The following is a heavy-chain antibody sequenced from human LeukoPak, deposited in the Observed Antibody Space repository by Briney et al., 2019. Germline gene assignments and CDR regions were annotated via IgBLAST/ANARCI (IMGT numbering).Heavy chain of an antibody. CDR1: GFTFSSYE. Sequence: GGSLRLSCAASGFTFSSYEMNWVRQAPGKGLEWVAVISYDGNKKYYADSVKGRFTFSRDNSRNTLYLQMNSLKTDDTALYFCATDTRRFDYWGQGTLVTVSS. CDR3: ATDTRRFDY. CDR2: ISYDGNKK. J-gene: IGHJ4*02. V-gene: IGHV3-30*14.